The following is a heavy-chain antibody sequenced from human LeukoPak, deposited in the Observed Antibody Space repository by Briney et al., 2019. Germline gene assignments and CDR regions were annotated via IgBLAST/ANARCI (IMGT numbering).Heavy chain of an antibody. V-gene: IGHV3-23*01. J-gene: IGHJ1*01. CDR1: GFTFSSYA. CDR2: ISGSGGST. CDR3: ATGHLAEYFQH. Sequence: GGSLRPSCAASGFTFSSYAMSWVRQAPGKGLEWVSAISGSGGSTYYADSVKGRFTISRDNSKNTLYLQMNSLRAEDTAVYYCATGHLAEYFQHWGQGTLVTVSS.